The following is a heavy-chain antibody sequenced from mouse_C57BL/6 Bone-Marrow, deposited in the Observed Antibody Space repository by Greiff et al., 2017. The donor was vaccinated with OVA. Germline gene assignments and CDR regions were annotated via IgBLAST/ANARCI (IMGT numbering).Heavy chain of an antibody. V-gene: IGHV1-55*01. CDR3: ARGSAMDY. Sequence: VQLQQPGAELVKPGASVKMSCKASGYTFTSYWITWVKQRPGQGLEWIGDFYPGSGSTNYNEKFKSKATLTVDTSSSTAYMQLSSRTYEDSAVFYCARGSAMDYWGQGTSVTVSS. CDR1: GYTFTSYW. CDR2: FYPGSGST. J-gene: IGHJ4*01.